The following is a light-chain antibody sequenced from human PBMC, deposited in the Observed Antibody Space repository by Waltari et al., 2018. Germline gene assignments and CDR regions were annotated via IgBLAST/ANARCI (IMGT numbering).Light chain of an antibody. CDR1: SSNIGTNS. J-gene: IGLJ2*01. Sequence: QSVLTQPPSASGTPGQGVTISCSGSSSNIGTNSVYWYQQLPGTAPKLLIYTNNQRHPGVPDRFAGSMSGTSASLAISGLRSEDEADYYCATWDDSLSGVVFGGGTKLTVL. CDR3: ATWDDSLSGVV. V-gene: IGLV1-47*01. CDR2: TNN.